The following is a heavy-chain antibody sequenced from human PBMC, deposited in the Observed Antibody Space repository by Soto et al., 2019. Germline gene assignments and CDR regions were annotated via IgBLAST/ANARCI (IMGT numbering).Heavy chain of an antibody. D-gene: IGHD1-1*01. CDR3: ARETFATHDLGPQGYYYGMDV. CDR1: GFTFSSYS. V-gene: IGHV3-48*02. Sequence: EVQLVESGGGLVQPGGSLRLSCAASGFTFSSYSMNWVRQAPGKGLEWVSYISSSSSTIYYADSVKGRFTISRDNAKNSLYLQMNSLRDEDTAVYYCARETFATHDLGPQGYYYGMDVWGQGNTVTVSS. J-gene: IGHJ6*02. CDR2: ISSSSSTI.